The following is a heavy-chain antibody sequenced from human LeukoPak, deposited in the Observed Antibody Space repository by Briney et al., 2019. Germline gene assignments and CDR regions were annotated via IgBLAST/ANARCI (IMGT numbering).Heavy chain of an antibody. CDR2: IYYSGST. V-gene: IGHV4-59*01. D-gene: IGHD1-26*01. J-gene: IGHJ4*02. CDR1: GGSISSYY. Sequence: SETLSLTCTVSGGSISSYYWSWIRQPPGKGLEWIGYIYYSGSTNYNPSLKSRVTISVDTSTNQFSLKLSSVTAADTAVYYCARSYSGSFHLDYWGQGTLVTVSS. CDR3: ARSYSGSFHLDY.